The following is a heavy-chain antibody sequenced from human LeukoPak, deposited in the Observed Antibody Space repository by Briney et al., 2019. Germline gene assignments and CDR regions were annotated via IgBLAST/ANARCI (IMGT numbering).Heavy chain of an antibody. V-gene: IGHV4-39*01. CDR1: GGSISSSSYY. D-gene: IGHD1-26*01. CDR3: ARQQVVGATFDY. Sequence: PSETLSLTCTVSGGSISSSSYYWGWIRQPPGKGLEWIGSIYYSGSTYYNPSLKSRVTISVDTSKNQFSLKLSSVTAADTAVYYCARQQVVGATFDYWAREPWSPSPQ. J-gene: IGHJ4*02. CDR2: IYYSGST.